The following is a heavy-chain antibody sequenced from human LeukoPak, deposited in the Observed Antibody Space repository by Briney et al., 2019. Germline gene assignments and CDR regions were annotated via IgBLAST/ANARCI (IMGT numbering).Heavy chain of an antibody. V-gene: IGHV3-7*01. CDR2: INQDGSEE. CDR1: GFTFSNYW. CDR3: VRDGGVSGYDLLDY. Sequence: GGSLRLSCAASGFTFSNYWMTWVRQAPGKGLEWVAHINQDGSEENYMDSVKARFTISRDNAKNSLSLQMNSLRAEDTAVYYCVRDGGVSGYDLLDYWGQGTLVTVSS. J-gene: IGHJ4*02. D-gene: IGHD5-12*01.